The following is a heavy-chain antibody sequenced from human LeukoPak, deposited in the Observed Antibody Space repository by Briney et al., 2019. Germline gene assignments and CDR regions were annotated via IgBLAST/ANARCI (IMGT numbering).Heavy chain of an antibody. V-gene: IGHV3-48*04. J-gene: IGHJ4*02. D-gene: IGHD3-22*01. CDR1: GFSFSRYG. CDR2: IRSSDSTS. CDR3: AKRADSSAHSFDY. Sequence: GGSLRLSCAASGFSFSRYGMKWVRQAPGKGLEWLSYIRSSDSTSYYADSVKGRFTISIDNAKNSLYLQMASLRVEDTAVYCCAKRADSSAHSFDYWGQGTLVTVSS.